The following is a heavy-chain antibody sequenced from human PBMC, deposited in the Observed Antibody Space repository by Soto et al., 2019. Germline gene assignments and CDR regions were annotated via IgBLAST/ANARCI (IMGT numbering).Heavy chain of an antibody. CDR1: GGTFSSYT. D-gene: IGHD1-20*01. V-gene: IGHV1-69*04. CDR2: IIPILGIA. J-gene: IGHJ6*03. Sequence: SVKVSCKASGGTFSSYTISWVRQAPGQGLEWMGRIIPILGIANYAQKFQGRVTITADKSTSTAYMELSSLRSEDTAVYYCARDNNHYYYYMDVWGKGTAVTVSS. CDR3: ARDNNHYYYYMDV.